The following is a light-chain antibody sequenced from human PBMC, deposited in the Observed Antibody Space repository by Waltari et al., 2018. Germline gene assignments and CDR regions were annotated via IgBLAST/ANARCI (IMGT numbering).Light chain of an antibody. J-gene: IGKJ4*01. V-gene: IGKV1-5*03. Sequence: DIQMTQSPSTLSASVGDRVTITCRASQGRGSGLAWDQQKPGKDPKFLIYKASNLESGVASRFSGSGSGTEFTLTISSLQPDDFATYYCQQYNDYALTFGGGTKVEIK. CDR3: QQYNDYALT. CDR1: QGRGSG. CDR2: KAS.